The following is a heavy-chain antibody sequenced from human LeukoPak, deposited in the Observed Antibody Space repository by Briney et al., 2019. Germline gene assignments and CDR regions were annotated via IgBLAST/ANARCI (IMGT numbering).Heavy chain of an antibody. D-gene: IGHD3-3*01. Sequence: GGSLRLSCAASGFTFSSYWMSWVRQAPGKGLGWVANIKQDGSEKYYVDSVKGRFTISRDNAKNTLYLQMNSLGAEDTAVYYCAIFLEWFVDYWGQGTLVTVSS. CDR3: AIFLEWFVDY. J-gene: IGHJ4*02. CDR1: GFTFSSYW. V-gene: IGHV3-7*03. CDR2: IKQDGSEK.